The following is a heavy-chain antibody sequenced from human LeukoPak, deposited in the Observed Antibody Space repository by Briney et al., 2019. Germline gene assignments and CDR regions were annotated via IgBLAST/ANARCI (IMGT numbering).Heavy chain of an antibody. D-gene: IGHD6-19*01. J-gene: IGHJ3*02. Sequence: GGSLRLSCAASGFTLSSNEMNWVRQTPGKGLEWLSYISSSGGTIHYVDSVKGRFTISRDNAKNSLFLQMNNLRAEDTAVYYCASGVHYSSGWIDIRGQGTMVTVSS. CDR3: ASGVHYSSGWIDI. CDR2: ISSSGGTI. V-gene: IGHV3-48*03. CDR1: GFTLSSNE.